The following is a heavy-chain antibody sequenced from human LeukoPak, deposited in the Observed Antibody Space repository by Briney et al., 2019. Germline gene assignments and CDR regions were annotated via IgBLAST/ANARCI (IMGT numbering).Heavy chain of an antibody. V-gene: IGHV4-39*01. D-gene: IGHD1-26*01. CDR1: GGSISSSSYY. Sequence: SETLSLTCTVSGGSISSSSYYWGWIRQPPGKGLEWIGSIYYSGSTYYNPSLKSRVTISVDTSKSQFSLKLSSVTAADTAVYYCARGVGATPHTWFDPWGQGTLVTVSS. CDR3: ARGVGATPHTWFDP. J-gene: IGHJ5*02. CDR2: IYYSGST.